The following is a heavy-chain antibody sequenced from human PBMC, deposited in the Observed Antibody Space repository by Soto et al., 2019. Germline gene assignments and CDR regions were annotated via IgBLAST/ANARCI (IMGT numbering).Heavy chain of an antibody. D-gene: IGHD3-10*01. V-gene: IGHV4-34*01. CDR1: GGSFSGYY. J-gene: IGHJ6*02. Sequence: SETLSLTCAVYGGSFSGYYWSWIRQPPGKGLEWIGEINHSGSTNYNPSLKSRVTISVGTSKNQFSLKLSSVTAADTAVYYCASWGFGELLSMYYYGMDVWGQGTTVTVSS. CDR3: ASWGFGELLSMYYYGMDV. CDR2: INHSGST.